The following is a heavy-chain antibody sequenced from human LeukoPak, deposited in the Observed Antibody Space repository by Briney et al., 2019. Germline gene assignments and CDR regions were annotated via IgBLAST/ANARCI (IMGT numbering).Heavy chain of an antibody. D-gene: IGHD3-22*01. CDR3: AIMHGYYDGSGYWVQ. CDR1: GFTFGSYG. J-gene: IGHJ1*01. CDR2: ITPNADRT. Sequence: GGSLRLSCAASGFTFGSYGMSWVRQAPGRGLEWVSFITPNADRTSYADSVEGRFTISRDNPRNTLYMQMNSLRDEDTTVYYCAIMHGYYDGSGYWVQWGQGTLVTVSS. V-gene: IGHV3-23*01.